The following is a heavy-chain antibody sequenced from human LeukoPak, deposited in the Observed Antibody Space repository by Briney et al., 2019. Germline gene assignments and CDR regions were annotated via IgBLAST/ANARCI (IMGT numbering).Heavy chain of an antibody. V-gene: IGHV1-69*04. Sequence: ASVKVSCKASGGTFSSYAISWVRQAPGQGLEWMGRIIPIFGIANYAQKFQGRVTITADKSTSTAYMELSSLRSEDTAAYYCASREYCSSTSCYKRGDYYYYGMDVWGQGTTVTVSS. D-gene: IGHD2-2*02. CDR2: IIPIFGIA. J-gene: IGHJ6*02. CDR3: ASREYCSSTSCYKRGDYYYYGMDV. CDR1: GGTFSSYA.